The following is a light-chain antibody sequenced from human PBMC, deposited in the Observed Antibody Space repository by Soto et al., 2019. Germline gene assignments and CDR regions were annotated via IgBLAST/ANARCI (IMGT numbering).Light chain of an antibody. Sequence: DIQMTQSPSTLSAFVGDRVTITCRASQSIGRWLAWYQQKPGKDPKLLIYDASSLESGVPSRFSGSGSGTEFTLTISSLQPDDFATYYCQQYNTYSPERTFGQGTKVEIK. CDR3: QQYNTYSPERT. CDR1: QSIGRW. V-gene: IGKV1-5*01. CDR2: DAS. J-gene: IGKJ1*01.